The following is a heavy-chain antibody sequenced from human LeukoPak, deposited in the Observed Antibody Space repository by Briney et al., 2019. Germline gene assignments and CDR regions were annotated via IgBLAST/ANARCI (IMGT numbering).Heavy chain of an antibody. D-gene: IGHD3-16*02. CDR1: GGSFSGYY. V-gene: IGHV4-34*01. Sequence: KSSETLSLTCAVYGGSFSGYYWSWIRQPPGKGLEWIGEINHSGSTNYNPSLKSRVTISVDTSKNQFSLQLSSVTAADTAVYYCARGRVYDYVWGSYRYSSYFDYWGQGTLVTVSS. CDR2: INHSGST. CDR3: ARGRVYDYVWGSYRYSSYFDY. J-gene: IGHJ4*02.